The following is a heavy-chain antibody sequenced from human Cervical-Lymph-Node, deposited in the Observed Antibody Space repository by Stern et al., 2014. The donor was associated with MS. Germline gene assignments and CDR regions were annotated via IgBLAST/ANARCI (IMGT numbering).Heavy chain of an antibody. Sequence: EQLVESGTEVTKPGSSVKVSCKASGGTFSKFPSSWVRQAPGQGLEWIGGLFPVFGTPTYAQEFRGRVTITADVSTSTVYMELSSLRSDDTAVYYCALSSETSDRWYSLGYDLWGQGTLVIVSS. CDR1: GGTFSKFP. V-gene: IGHV1-69*01. CDR3: ALSSETSDRWYSLGYDL. D-gene: IGHD6-13*01. J-gene: IGHJ5*02. CDR2: LFPVFGTP.